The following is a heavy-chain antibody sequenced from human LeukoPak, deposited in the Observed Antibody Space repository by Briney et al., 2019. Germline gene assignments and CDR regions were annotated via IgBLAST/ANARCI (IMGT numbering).Heavy chain of an antibody. Sequence: SETLSLTCTVSGGSISSSSYYWGWIRQPPGKGLEWIGSIYYSGSTYYNPSLKSRVTISVDTSKNQFSLKLSSVTAADTAVYYCAREGRWLQFGYDYWGQGTLVTVSS. CDR1: GGSISSSSYY. V-gene: IGHV4-39*07. D-gene: IGHD5-24*01. J-gene: IGHJ4*02. CDR3: AREGRWLQFGYDY. CDR2: IYYSGST.